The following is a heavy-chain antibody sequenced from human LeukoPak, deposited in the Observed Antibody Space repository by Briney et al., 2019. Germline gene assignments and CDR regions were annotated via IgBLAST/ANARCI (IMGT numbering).Heavy chain of an antibody. D-gene: IGHD6-19*01. V-gene: IGHV4-34*01. Sequence: NPSETLSLTCAVYGGSFSGYYWSWIHQPPGKGLEWIGEINHSGSTNYNPSLKSRVTISVDTSKNQFSLKLSSVTAADTAVYYCARGVVAGNGFVYFDYWGQGTLVTVSS. CDR1: GGSFSGYY. J-gene: IGHJ4*02. CDR2: INHSGST. CDR3: ARGVVAGNGFVYFDY.